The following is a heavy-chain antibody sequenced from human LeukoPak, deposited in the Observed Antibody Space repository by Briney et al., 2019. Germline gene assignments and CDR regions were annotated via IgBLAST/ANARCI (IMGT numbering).Heavy chain of an antibody. CDR1: GGSIRSFY. J-gene: IGHJ4*02. CDR3: ARSYHYGSWSYSYYFDY. V-gene: IGHV4-59*08. D-gene: IGHD3-10*01. CDR2: IYNTGST. Sequence: PSETLSLTCTVSGGSIRSFYWSWIRQPPGKGLEWIGYIYNTGSTEYNPSLKSRVTISVDTSKKQFSLRLSAVTAADTAVYYCARSYHYGSWSYSYYFDYWGQGTLVTVSS.